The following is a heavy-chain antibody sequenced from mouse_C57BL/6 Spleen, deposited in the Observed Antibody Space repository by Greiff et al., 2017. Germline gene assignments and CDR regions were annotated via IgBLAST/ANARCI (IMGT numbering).Heavy chain of an antibody. CDR3: ARDHYYGSSYEFAY. V-gene: IGHV5-4*01. D-gene: IGHD1-1*01. CDR2: ISDGGSYT. CDR1: GFTFSSYA. J-gene: IGHJ3*01. Sequence: DVKLVESGGGLVKPGGSLKLSCAASGFTFSSYAMSWVRQTPEKRLEWVATISDGGSYTYYTDNVKGRFTISRDNAKNHLYLQMSHLKSEDTAMYYCARDHYYGSSYEFAYWGQGTLVTVSA.